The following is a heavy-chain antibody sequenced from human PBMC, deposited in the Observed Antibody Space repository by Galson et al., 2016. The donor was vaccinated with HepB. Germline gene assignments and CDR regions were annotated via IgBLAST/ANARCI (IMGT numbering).Heavy chain of an antibody. D-gene: IGHD5-24*01. V-gene: IGHV4-61*02. Sequence: TLSLTCTVSGDPISRSPSYWSWVRQPAGKGLEWIGRIYFSGTTHYNPSLWSRVSISLDTSKNQFSLKLSSVTAADTAVYYCTRGEDDGHSDFDYWGQGTLVTVSS. CDR1: GDPISRSPSY. J-gene: IGHJ4*02. CDR2: IYFSGTT. CDR3: TRGEDDGHSDFDY.